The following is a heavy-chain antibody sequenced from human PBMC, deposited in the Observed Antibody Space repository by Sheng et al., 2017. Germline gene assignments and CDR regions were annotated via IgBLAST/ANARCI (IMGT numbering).Heavy chain of an antibody. CDR3: ARARIAAAGSPVDYMDV. Sequence: EVQLVESGGGVVRPGGSLRLSCAASGFTFDDYGMSWVRQAPGKGLEWVSGINWNGGSTGYADSVKGRFTISRDNAKNSLYLQMNSLRAEDTALYYCARARIAAAGSPVDYMDVWGKGTTVTVSS. D-gene: IGHD6-13*01. V-gene: IGHV3-20*04. J-gene: IGHJ6*03. CDR1: GFTFDDYG. CDR2: INWNGGST.